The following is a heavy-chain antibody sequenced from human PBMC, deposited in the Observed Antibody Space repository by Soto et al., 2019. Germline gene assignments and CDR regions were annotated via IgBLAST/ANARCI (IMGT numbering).Heavy chain of an antibody. Sequence: QVQLVQSGDEMKKPGASVRVSCKASGYIFVNYGIAWVRQAPGQGLGWMGWISPYTGDTHSARKVQGRLTMTTDTATSTAYMDLGRLTSDDTAVYYCAMVDNYVNPTPQDVWGQGTPVTVSS. CDR2: ISPYTGDT. V-gene: IGHV1-18*01. CDR1: GYIFVNYG. D-gene: IGHD3-16*01. CDR3: AMVDNYVNPTPQDV. J-gene: IGHJ6*02.